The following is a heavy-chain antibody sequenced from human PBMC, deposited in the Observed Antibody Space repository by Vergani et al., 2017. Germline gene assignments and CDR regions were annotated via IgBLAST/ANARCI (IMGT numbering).Heavy chain of an antibody. J-gene: IGHJ4*02. V-gene: IGHV5-51*01. Sequence: EMQLVQSGAEVRKPGESVKISCRTSGYNFDIYWIGWVRQMPGKGLEWMGIVYPAESDTRYSPSFKGQVTVSADKSISTAYLQWSSLKASDTAMYYCARRAAYSSGWYFDYWGQGTLVTVSS. CDR3: ARRAAYSSGWYFDY. CDR2: VYPAESDT. CDR1: GYNFDIYW. D-gene: IGHD6-19*01.